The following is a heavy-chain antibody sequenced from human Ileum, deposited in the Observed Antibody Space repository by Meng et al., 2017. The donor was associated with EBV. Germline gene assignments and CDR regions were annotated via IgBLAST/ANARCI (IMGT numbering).Heavy chain of an antibody. CDR2: IYYSGST. CDR3: ARNVPGTSAYYD. V-gene: IGHV4-28*01. Sequence: QVQLQESGPGLVKPSDTLSLACAVSGYSISSTNWWGWIRQPPGKGLEWIGYIYYSGSTSYNPSLKSRVTMSVDTSKNQFSLNLNSVTAVDTAVYYCARNVPGTSAYYDWGQGTLVTVSS. J-gene: IGHJ4*02. D-gene: IGHD3-22*01. CDR1: GYSISSTNW.